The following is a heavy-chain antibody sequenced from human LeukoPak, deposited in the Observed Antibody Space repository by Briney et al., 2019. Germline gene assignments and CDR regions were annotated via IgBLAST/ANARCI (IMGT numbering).Heavy chain of an antibody. CDR3: ARGAAYYGSGSLGY. CDR2: IYYSGST. Sequence: SETLSLTCTVSGGSISSYYWSWIRQPPGKGLEWIGYIYYSGSTNYNPSLKSRVTISVDRSKNQFSLKLSSVTAADTAVYYCARGAAYYGSGSLGYWGQGTLVTVSS. D-gene: IGHD3-10*01. CDR1: GGSISSYY. J-gene: IGHJ4*02. V-gene: IGHV4-59*12.